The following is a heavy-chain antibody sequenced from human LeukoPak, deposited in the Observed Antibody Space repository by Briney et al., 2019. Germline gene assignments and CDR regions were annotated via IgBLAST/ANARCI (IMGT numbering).Heavy chain of an antibody. CDR2: IYHSGST. D-gene: IGHD5-18*01. Sequence: PSETLSLTCTVSGYSISSGYYWSWIRQPPGKGLEWIGYIYHSGSTYYNPSLKSRVTISVDRSKNQFSLKLSSVTAADTAVYYCARRGYSYGPFDYWGQGTLVTVSS. CDR1: GYSISSGYY. CDR3: ARRGYSYGPFDY. J-gene: IGHJ4*02. V-gene: IGHV4-38-2*02.